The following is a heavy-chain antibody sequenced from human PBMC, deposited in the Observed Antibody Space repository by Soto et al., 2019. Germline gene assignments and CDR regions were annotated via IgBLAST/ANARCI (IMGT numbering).Heavy chain of an antibody. J-gene: IGHJ4*02. V-gene: IGHV4-34*01. D-gene: IGHD3-22*01. Sequence: PSETLSLTCAVYGGSFSGYYWSWIRQPPGKGLEWIGEINHSGSTNYNPSLKSRVTISVDTSKNQFSLKLSSVTAADTAVYYCARTLAGVVVIKSQRTRRPTRTFDYWGQGTLVTVSS. CDR2: INHSGST. CDR3: ARTLAGVVVIKSQRTRRPTRTFDY. CDR1: GGSFSGYY.